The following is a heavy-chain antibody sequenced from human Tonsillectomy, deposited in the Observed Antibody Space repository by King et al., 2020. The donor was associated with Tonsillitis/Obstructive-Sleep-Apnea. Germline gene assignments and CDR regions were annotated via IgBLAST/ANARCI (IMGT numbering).Heavy chain of an antibody. CDR1: GFTFSTYS. Sequence: VQLVESGGGLVQPGGSLRLSWAASGFTFSTYSMNWVRQAPGRGLEWVSYISSSSRNIYYAESVKGRFTISRDNGKNSLYLQMNTLRDEDTAVYYCARGHYYDSSGYGGFDDWGQGTLVTVSS. CDR2: ISSSSRNI. V-gene: IGHV3-48*02. J-gene: IGHJ4*02. D-gene: IGHD3-22*01. CDR3: ARGHYYDSSGYGGFDD.